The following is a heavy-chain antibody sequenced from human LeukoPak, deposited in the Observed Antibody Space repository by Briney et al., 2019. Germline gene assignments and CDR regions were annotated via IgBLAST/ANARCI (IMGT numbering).Heavy chain of an antibody. V-gene: IGHV3-23*01. CDR1: GFTFSSYA. J-gene: IGHJ4*02. D-gene: IGHD2-21*02. Sequence: GGSLRLSCAASGFTFSSYAMSWVRQAPGKGLEWVSAISGSGGSTYYADSVKGRFTISRDNSKNTLYLQMNSLRAEDTAVYYCAKGLGVTGRPRGFDYGGQGTLVTVSS. CDR2: ISGSGGST. CDR3: AKGLGVTGRPRGFDY.